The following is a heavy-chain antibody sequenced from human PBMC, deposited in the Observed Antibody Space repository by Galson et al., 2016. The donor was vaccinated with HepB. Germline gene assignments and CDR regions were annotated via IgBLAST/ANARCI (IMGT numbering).Heavy chain of an antibody. CDR2: ISGSDGRT. CDR1: GFTFSSYA. J-gene: IGHJ4*02. Sequence: SLRLSCAASGFTFSSYAMVWVRQAPGKGLEWISAISGSDGRTYYADSVKGRFTISRDNSKNTLFLQMNSLRDEDTAVHFCARAAGDYGNDGFPNFDYWGQGTLVTVSS. D-gene: IGHD4-17*01. CDR3: ARAAGDYGNDGFPNFDY. V-gene: IGHV3-23*01.